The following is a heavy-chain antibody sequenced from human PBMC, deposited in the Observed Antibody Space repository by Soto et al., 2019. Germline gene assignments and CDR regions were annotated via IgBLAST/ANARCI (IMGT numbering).Heavy chain of an antibody. J-gene: IGHJ4*02. CDR1: NFSISSGYY. V-gene: IGHV4-38-2*01. CDR2: IYSSGTT. Sequence: ETLSLTCVVSNFSISSGYYWGWIRQSPGKGLEWIASIYSSGTTSYNPSLKSRVTISVDPSKNQFSLMLTAVTAADTAVYYCARTHSGSYYSVFNYWGRGSLVTVSS. D-gene: IGHD1-26*01. CDR3: ARTHSGSYYSVFNY.